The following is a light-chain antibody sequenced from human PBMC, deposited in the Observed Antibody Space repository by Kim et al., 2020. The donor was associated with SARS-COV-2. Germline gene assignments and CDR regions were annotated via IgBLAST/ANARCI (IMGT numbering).Light chain of an antibody. V-gene: IGKV2-28*01. J-gene: IGKJ4*01. Sequence: DIVMTQSPLFLPVTPGEPASISCRSSQSLLHSNGYNYLDWYLQKPGQSPQLLIYLGSNRASGVPDRFSGSGSGTDFTLKISRVEAEDVGVYYCMQALQTPLTFGGGTKVDIK. CDR2: LGS. CDR3: MQALQTPLT. CDR1: QSLLHSNGYNY.